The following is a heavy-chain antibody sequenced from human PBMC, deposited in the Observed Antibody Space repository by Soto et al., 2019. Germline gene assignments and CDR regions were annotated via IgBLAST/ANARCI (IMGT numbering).Heavy chain of an antibody. J-gene: IGHJ4*02. D-gene: IGHD5-12*01. CDR1: GFTFSSYA. Sequence: GGSLRLSCAASGFTFSSYAMSWVRQAPGKGLEWVSAISGSGGSTYYADSVKGRFTISRDNSKTTLYLQMNSLRAEDTAVYYCAKDRGYSGYEGAFVYWGQGTLVTVSS. CDR3: AKDRGYSGYEGAFVY. V-gene: IGHV3-23*01. CDR2: ISGSGGST.